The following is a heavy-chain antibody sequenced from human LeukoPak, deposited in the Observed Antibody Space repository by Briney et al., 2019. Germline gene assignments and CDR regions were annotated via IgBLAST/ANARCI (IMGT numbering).Heavy chain of an antibody. CDR3: ARAGITTTGPLFQH. D-gene: IGHD6-13*01. J-gene: IGHJ1*01. CDR2: ISSSSSTI. CDR1: GFTFSSYR. Sequence: GGSLRLSCAASGFTFSSYRMNWVRQAPGKGLEWVSYISSSSSTIHYADSVKGRFTISRDNAKGSLYLRMNSLRAEDTAVYYCARAGITTTGPLFQHWGQGTLVTVSS. V-gene: IGHV3-48*01.